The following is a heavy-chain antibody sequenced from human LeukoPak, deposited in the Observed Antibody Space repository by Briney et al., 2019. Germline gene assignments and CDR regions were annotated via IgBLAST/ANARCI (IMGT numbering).Heavy chain of an antibody. CDR2: MNPNSGNT. J-gene: IGHJ5*02. CDR1: GYTFTSYD. D-gene: IGHD6-13*01. Sequence: ASVKVSCKASGYTFTSYDINWVRQATGQGLEWMGWMNPNSGNTGYAQKLQGRVTMTTDTSTSTAYMELRSLRSDDTAVYYCARVATAAGTPQYNWFDPWGQGTLVTVSS. CDR3: ARVATAAGTPQYNWFDP. V-gene: IGHV1-8*01.